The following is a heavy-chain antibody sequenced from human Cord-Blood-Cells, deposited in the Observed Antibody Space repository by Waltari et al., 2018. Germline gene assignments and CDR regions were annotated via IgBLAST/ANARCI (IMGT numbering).Heavy chain of an antibody. CDR1: GGSISSSSYY. CDR2: IYYSGST. J-gene: IGHJ4*02. CDR3: ARQEYYSRVHSY. D-gene: IGHD2-21*01. Sequence: QLQLQELGPGLVKPSETLSLTCTVSGGSISSSSYYWGWIRQPPGKGLEWIGSIYYSGSTYYNPSLKSRVTISVDTSKNQFSLKLSSVTAADTAVYYCARQEYYSRVHSYWGQGTLVTVSS. V-gene: IGHV4-39*01.